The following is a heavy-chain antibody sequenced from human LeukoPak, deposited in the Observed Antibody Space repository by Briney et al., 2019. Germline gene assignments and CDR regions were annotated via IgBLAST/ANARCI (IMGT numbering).Heavy chain of an antibody. CDR2: INHSGST. J-gene: IGHJ4*02. Sequence: SETLSLTCAVYGGSFSNYYWSWIRQPPGKGLEWIGEINHSGSTNYNPSLKSRVTMSLDTSRNQFSLKLTSLTAADTAVYYCARGAMATTPFFDYWGQGTLDTVSS. V-gene: IGHV4-34*01. CDR1: GGSFSNYY. D-gene: IGHD5-24*01. CDR3: ARGAMATTPFFDY.